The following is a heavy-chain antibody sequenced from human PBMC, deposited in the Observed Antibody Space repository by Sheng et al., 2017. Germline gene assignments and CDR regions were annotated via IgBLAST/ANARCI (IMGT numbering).Heavy chain of an antibody. D-gene: IGHD5-12*01. Sequence: EVQLVESGGGLVQPGGSLRLSCAASGFTVSSNYMSWVRQAPGKGLEWVSVIYSGGSTYYADSVKGRFTISRDNSKNTLYLQMNSLRAEDTAVYYCASSHIVAGDGWFDPWGQGTLVTVSS. CDR1: GFTVSSNY. CDR2: IYSGGST. J-gene: IGHJ5*02. V-gene: IGHV3-66*01. CDR3: ASSHIVAGDGWFDP.